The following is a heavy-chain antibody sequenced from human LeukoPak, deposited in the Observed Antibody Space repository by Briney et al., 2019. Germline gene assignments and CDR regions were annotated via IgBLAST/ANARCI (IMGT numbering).Heavy chain of an antibody. CDR2: IIPIFGTA. CDR1: GGTFSSYA. J-gene: IGHJ5*02. D-gene: IGHD3-22*01. CDR3: PRARRQYYYDSSVSDEVSHNWFDP. Sequence: SVKVSCKASGGTFSSYAISWVRQAPGQGLEWMGGIIPIFGTANYAQKFQGRVTITADESTSTAYMELSSLRSEDTSVHYCPRARRQYYYDSSVSDEVSHNWFDPWGQGTLVTVSS. V-gene: IGHV1-69*13.